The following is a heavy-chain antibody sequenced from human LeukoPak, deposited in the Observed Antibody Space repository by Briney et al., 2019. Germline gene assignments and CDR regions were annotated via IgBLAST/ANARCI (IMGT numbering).Heavy chain of an antibody. CDR3: TRGDSFDY. J-gene: IGHJ4*02. V-gene: IGHV4-59*01. CDR2: IYYSGST. CDR1: GGSISSSY. Sequence: KPSETLSLTCTVSGGSISSSYWSWIRQPPGKGLGWIGYIYYSGSTNYNPSPKSRVTLSVDTSKNQFSLKLTSVTAADTAVYYCTRGDSFDYWGQGTLVTVSS.